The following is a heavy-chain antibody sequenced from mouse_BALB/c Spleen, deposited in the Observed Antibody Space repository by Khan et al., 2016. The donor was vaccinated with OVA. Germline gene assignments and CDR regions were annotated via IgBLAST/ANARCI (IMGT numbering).Heavy chain of an antibody. Sequence: EVELVESGGGLVKPGGSLKLSCAASGFTFSDYYMYWVRQTPEKRLEWVATISDGGSYTYYPDSVKGRFTISRDNAKNNLYLQMSSRKSEDTAMYYCARAGYGVFAYWGQGTLVTVSA. CDR2: ISDGGSYT. CDR1: GFTFSDYY. D-gene: IGHD1-1*02. J-gene: IGHJ3*01. V-gene: IGHV5-4*02. CDR3: ARAGYGVFAY.